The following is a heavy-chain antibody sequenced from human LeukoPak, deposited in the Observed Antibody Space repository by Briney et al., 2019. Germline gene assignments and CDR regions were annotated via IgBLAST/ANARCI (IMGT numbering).Heavy chain of an antibody. CDR2: IYYSGST. CDR3: VRDSTLGYFDP. D-gene: IGHD3-16*01. V-gene: IGHV4-59*11. CDR1: GGSISSHY. J-gene: IGHJ5*02. Sequence: PSETLSLTCTVSGGSISSHYWSWIRQPPGKGLEWIGYIYYSGSTNYNPSLKSRVTISVDTSKNQFSLKLSSVTAADTAVYYCVRDSTLGYFDPWGQGTLVTVSS.